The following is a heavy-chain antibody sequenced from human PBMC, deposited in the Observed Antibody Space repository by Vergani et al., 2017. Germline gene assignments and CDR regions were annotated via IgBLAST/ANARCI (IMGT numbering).Heavy chain of an antibody. J-gene: IGHJ4*02. CDR1: GFTFSSFW. Sequence: EVKLVEPGGGLIQPGGSLRLSCAASGFTFSSFWMSWVRKAPGKGMEWVANIKQDGSEKYYVDSVKGRFTISRDNAKTSLYLQMNSLRAEDTAVYYCARGRLYYYDSSGYFDYGGQGTLVTVSS. D-gene: IGHD3-22*01. CDR2: IKQDGSEK. CDR3: ARGRLYYYDSSGYFDY. V-gene: IGHV3-7*01.